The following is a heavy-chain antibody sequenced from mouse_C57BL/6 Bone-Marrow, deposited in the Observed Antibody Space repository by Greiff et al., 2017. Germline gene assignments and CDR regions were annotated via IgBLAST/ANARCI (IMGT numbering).Heavy chain of an antibody. CDR3: GRSPYDYDDYFDV. Sequence: QVQLQQPGAELVKPGASVKMSCKASGYTFTSYWITWVKQRPGQGLEWIGDIYPGSGSTNYNEKFKSKATLTVDTSSSTAYMQHSSLTSEDSAVYYCGRSPYDYDDYFDVWGTGTTVTVSS. CDR1: GYTFTSYW. D-gene: IGHD2-4*01. V-gene: IGHV1-55*01. CDR2: IYPGSGST. J-gene: IGHJ1*03.